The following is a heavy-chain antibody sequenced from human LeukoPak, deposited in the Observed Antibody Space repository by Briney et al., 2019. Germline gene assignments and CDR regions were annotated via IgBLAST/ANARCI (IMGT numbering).Heavy chain of an antibody. D-gene: IGHD3-16*01. CDR1: GFTFDDYA. V-gene: IGHV3-9*01. Sequence: GGSLRLSCAASGFTFDDYAMHWVRQAPGKGLEWVSGISWNSGSIGYADSVKGRFTISRDNAKNSPYLQMNSLRAEDTALYYCAKDMGGTFDYWGQGTLVTVSS. J-gene: IGHJ4*02. CDR3: AKDMGGTFDY. CDR2: ISWNSGSI.